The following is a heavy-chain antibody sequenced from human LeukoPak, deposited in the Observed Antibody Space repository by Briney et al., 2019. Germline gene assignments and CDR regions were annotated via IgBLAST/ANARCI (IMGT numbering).Heavy chain of an antibody. CDR1: GGTFSSYA. Sequence: ASVKVSCKASGGTFSSYAISWVRQAPGKGLEWVSAISGSGGSTYYADSVKGRFTISRDNSKNTLYLQMNSLRAEDTAVYYCAKEYYDILTGYYNYFDYWGQGTLVTVSS. J-gene: IGHJ4*02. V-gene: IGHV3-23*01. CDR2: ISGSGGST. CDR3: AKEYYDILTGYYNYFDY. D-gene: IGHD3-9*01.